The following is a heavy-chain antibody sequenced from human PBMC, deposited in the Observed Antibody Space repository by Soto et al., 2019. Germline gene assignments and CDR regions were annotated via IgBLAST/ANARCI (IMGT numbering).Heavy chain of an antibody. CDR1: DDSINSDKYY. V-gene: IGHV4-39*01. CDR3: ARLEGLATISYYFDF. J-gene: IGHJ4*02. Sequence: PSETLFLTCSVSDDSINSDKYYWGWIRQPPGKGLEWIGSIYYRGNAYYDPSLQTRVTISLDKSKSQFSLKLNSVTAADSAVYFCARLEGLATISYYFDFWGPGALVTVSS. CDR2: IYYRGNA. D-gene: IGHD3-9*01.